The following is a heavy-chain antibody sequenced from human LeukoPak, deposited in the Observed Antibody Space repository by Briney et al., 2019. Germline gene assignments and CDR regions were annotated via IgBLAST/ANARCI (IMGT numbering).Heavy chain of an antibody. CDR2: INKDGTSA. CDR1: GFTLSSYW. Sequence: GGSLRLSCAASGFTLSSYWMHWFREVPGKGLVWVSVINKDGTSATYADSVRGRFTISRDNSKNTLYLQMNSLRAEDTAVYYCARPGTYGYAFDIWGQGTMVTVSS. J-gene: IGHJ3*02. V-gene: IGHV3-74*01. D-gene: IGHD5-18*01. CDR3: ARPGTYGYAFDI.